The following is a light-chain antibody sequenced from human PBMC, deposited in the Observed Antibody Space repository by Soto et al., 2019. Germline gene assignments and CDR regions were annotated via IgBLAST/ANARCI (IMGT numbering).Light chain of an antibody. V-gene: IGKV3-11*01. Sequence: EIVLTQSPATLSLSPGERATLSCRASQSVSSYLAWYQQKPGQAPRLLIYGASNRATGIPVRFSGSGSGTDFTLTISSLEPEDFAVYYCQQRSDWRYTFGQGTKLEIK. J-gene: IGKJ2*01. CDR3: QQRSDWRYT. CDR2: GAS. CDR1: QSVSSY.